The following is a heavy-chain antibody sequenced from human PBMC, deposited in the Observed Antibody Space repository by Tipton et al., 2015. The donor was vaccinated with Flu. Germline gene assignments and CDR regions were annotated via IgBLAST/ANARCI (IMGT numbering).Heavy chain of an antibody. CDR1: GFTFSSYG. D-gene: IGHD2-2*01. CDR3: AKEEGYCSSTSCQITYYYYGMDV. V-gene: IGHV3-30*02. CDR2: IRYDGSNK. Sequence: SLRPSCAASGFTFSSYGMHWVRQAPGKGLEWVAFIRYDGSNKYYADSVKGRFTISRDNSKNTLYLQMNSLRAEDTAVYYCAKEEGYCSSTSCQITYYYYGMDVWGQGTTVTVSS. J-gene: IGHJ6*02.